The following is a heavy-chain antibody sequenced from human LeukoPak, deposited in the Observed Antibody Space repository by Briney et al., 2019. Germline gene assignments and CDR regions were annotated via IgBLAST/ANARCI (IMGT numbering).Heavy chain of an antibody. D-gene: IGHD3-3*01. CDR3: AISKPYYDFWSGYLTTFDY. J-gene: IGHJ4*02. CDR2: ISGSGGST. Sequence: GGSLRLSCAASGFTFSSYAMSWVRQAPGKGLEWVSAISGSGGSTYYADSVKGRFTISRDNSKNTLYLQMNSLRAEDTAVYYCAISKPYYDFWSGYLTTFDYWGQRTLVTVSS. V-gene: IGHV3-23*01. CDR1: GFTFSSYA.